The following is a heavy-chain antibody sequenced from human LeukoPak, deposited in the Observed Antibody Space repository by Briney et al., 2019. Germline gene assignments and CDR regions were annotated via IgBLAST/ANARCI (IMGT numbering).Heavy chain of an antibody. CDR1: GFTFGDYA. V-gene: IGHV3-49*04. CDR3: TRYLEWLYYFDY. Sequence: GGSLRLSCTASGFTFGDYAMSWVRQAPGKGLEWVGFIRSKAYGGTTEYAASVKGRFTISRDDSKSIAYLQMNSLKTEDTAVYYCTRYLEWLYYFDYWGQGTLVTVSS. J-gene: IGHJ4*02. D-gene: IGHD3-3*01. CDR2: IRSKAYGGTT.